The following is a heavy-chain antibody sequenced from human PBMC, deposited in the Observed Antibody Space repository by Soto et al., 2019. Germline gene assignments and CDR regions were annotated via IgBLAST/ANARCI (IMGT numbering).Heavy chain of an antibody. J-gene: IGHJ6*02. CDR1: GFTFSSYD. V-gene: IGHV3-13*01. CDR2: IGTAGDT. CDR3: ARVGGPAPGVVEAPTVMHDYYDMDV. D-gene: IGHD2-2*01. Sequence: EVQLVESGGGLVHPGGSLRLSCAASGFTFSSYDMHWVRQATGKGLEWVSAIGTAGDTYYPDSVKGRFTISRENAKTSLYLQMYSLRAEDTAVYYCARVGGPAPGVVEAPTVMHDYYDMDVWGQGTTVTVSS.